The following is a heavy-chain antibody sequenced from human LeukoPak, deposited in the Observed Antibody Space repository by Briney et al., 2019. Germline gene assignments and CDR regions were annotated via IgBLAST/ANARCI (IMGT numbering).Heavy chain of an antibody. D-gene: IGHD3-9*01. CDR3: ATYGQVLLPFEA. CDR1: GFTFSTFA. V-gene: IGHV3-23*01. CDR2: IFPSGGEI. Sequence: PGGSLRLSCEASGFTFSTFAMIWVRRPPGKGLGWVSSIFPSGGEIHYADSVRGRFTISRDNSKSTLSLQMNSLRAEDTAIYYCATYGQVLLPFEAWGQGTLVTVSS. J-gene: IGHJ5*02.